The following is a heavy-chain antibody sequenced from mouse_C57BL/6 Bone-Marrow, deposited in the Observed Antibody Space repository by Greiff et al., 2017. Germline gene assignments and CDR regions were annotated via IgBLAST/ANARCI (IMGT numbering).Heavy chain of an antibody. V-gene: IGHV5-6*01. CDR2: ISSGGSYT. Sequence: EVQLVESGRDLVKPGGSLKLSCAASGFTFSSYGMSWVRQTPDKRLEWVATISSGGSYTYYPDSVKGRFTISRDNAKNTLYLQMSSLKSEDTAMYYCARREVRDWYFDVWGAGTTVTVSS. CDR1: GFTFSSYG. CDR3: ARREVRDWYFDV. D-gene: IGHD2-14*01. J-gene: IGHJ1*01.